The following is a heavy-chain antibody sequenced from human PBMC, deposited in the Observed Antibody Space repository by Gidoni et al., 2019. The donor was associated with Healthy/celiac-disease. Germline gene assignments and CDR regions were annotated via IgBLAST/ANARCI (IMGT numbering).Heavy chain of an antibody. V-gene: IGHV3-15*01. Sequence: EMQRVDSGGGLVKPGGSLRLSCAASGFSVSNAWMSWVRQAPGKGLEWVGRIKSKCNGGTTDYAAPVKGRFTISRDDSKNTLYLQMNSLKTEDTAVYYCTWFNFSYYGMDVWGQGTTVTVSS. CDR1: GFSVSNAW. CDR3: TWFNFSYYGMDV. CDR2: IKSKCNGGTT. D-gene: IGHD3-10*01. J-gene: IGHJ6*02.